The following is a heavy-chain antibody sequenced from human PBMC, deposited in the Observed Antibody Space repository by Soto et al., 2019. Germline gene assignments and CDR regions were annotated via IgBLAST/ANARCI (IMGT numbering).Heavy chain of an antibody. Sequence: GGSLRLSYAASGFTFSSYAMSWVRQAPGKGLEWVSAITGSGGSTYYADSVKGRFTISRDNAKNTLYLQMNTLRAEDTAVYYCAKDLGSSPPGDFWGQGTLVTVSS. CDR3: AKDLGSSPPGDF. V-gene: IGHV3-23*01. D-gene: IGHD6-13*01. CDR1: GFTFSSYA. CDR2: ITGSGGST. J-gene: IGHJ4*02.